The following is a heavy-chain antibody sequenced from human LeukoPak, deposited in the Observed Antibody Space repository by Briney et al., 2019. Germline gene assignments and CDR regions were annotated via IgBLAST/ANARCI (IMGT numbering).Heavy chain of an antibody. J-gene: IGHJ2*01. Sequence: PGGSLRLSCAASGFTFSNYGMHWVRQAPGKGLEWVAVISYDGSNKFYADSVRGRLTISRVNSRNTLYLQIHSLRPEDTAVYYCAKVWDLVGADQPYFDLWGRGTLVTVSS. D-gene: IGHD1-26*01. V-gene: IGHV3-30*18. CDR3: AKVWDLVGADQPYFDL. CDR2: ISYDGSNK. CDR1: GFTFSNYG.